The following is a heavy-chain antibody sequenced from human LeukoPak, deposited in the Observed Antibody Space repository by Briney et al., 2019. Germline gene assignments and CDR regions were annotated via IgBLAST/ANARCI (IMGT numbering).Heavy chain of an antibody. Sequence: SETLSLTCTVSGGSISSSSYYWGWIRQPPGKGLEWIGSIYYSGSTYYNPSLKSRVTISVDTSKNQFSLKLSSVTAADTAVYYCARDDLSVVAATPRDAFDIWGQGTMVTVSS. CDR1: GGSISSSSYY. CDR2: IYYSGST. J-gene: IGHJ3*02. D-gene: IGHD2-15*01. CDR3: ARDDLSVVAATPRDAFDI. V-gene: IGHV4-39*07.